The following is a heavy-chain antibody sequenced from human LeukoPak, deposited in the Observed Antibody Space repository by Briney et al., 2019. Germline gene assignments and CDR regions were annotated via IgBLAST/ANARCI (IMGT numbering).Heavy chain of an antibody. CDR3: ARGRGYYGSGSPGWFDP. D-gene: IGHD3-10*01. Sequence: PGGSLRLSCAASGFTFSNYAMHWVRQAPGKGLEWVAFISYDGSNKYYADSVKGRFTISRDNSKNTLYLQMNSLRAEDTAVYYCARGRGYYGSGSPGWFDPWGQGTLVTVSS. CDR2: ISYDGSNK. V-gene: IGHV3-30-3*01. CDR1: GFTFSNYA. J-gene: IGHJ5*02.